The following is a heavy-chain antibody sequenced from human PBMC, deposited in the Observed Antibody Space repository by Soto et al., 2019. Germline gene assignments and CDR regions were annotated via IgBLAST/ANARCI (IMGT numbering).Heavy chain of an antibody. J-gene: IGHJ6*02. CDR1: GYSIGSSNW. Sequence: PSETLSLTCAVSGYSIGSSNWWGWIRQPPGKGLEWIGYIYYSGSTYYNPSLKSRVTMSVDTSKNQFSLKLSSVTAADTAVYYCAGRSNYYGMDVWGQGSTVTVSS. V-gene: IGHV4-28*01. CDR3: AGRSNYYGMDV. CDR2: IYYSGST.